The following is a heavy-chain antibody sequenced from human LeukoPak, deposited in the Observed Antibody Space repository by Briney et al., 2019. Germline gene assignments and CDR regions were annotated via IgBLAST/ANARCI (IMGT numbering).Heavy chain of an antibody. J-gene: IGHJ4*02. CDR3: ARHGMGSSWLRVDY. Sequence: PSETLSLTCTVSGASISSYYWSWIRQPPGKGLEWIGYIYYSGSTNYNPSLKSRVTISVDTSKNQFSLKLSSVTAADTAVYYCARHGMGSSWLRVDYWGQGTLVTVSS. V-gene: IGHV4-59*08. CDR1: GASISSYY. D-gene: IGHD6-13*01. CDR2: IYYSGST.